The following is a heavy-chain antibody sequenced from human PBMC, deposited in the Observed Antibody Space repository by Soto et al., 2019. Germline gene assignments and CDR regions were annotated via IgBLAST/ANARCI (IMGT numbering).Heavy chain of an antibody. J-gene: IGHJ4*02. D-gene: IGHD1-26*01. CDR2: ISNSDDVG. Sequence: EVQLLESGGGLVHPLGSLRLSCSGSGFNFNNHVINWVRQTPGKGLEWVASISNSDDVGFYADSVRGRFSVTRDRSTNTLHLQMDYVQVEDTDIYYCAKTVGATKLEDHWGQGTLVTVSS. V-gene: IGHV3-23*01. CDR1: GFNFNNHV. CDR3: AKTVGATKLEDH.